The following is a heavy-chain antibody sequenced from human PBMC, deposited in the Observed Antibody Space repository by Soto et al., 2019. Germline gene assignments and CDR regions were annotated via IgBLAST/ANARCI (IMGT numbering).Heavy chain of an antibody. CDR1: GGSISSGDYY. V-gene: IGHV4-30-4*01. CDR3: ASEKITIFGVVQSDY. D-gene: IGHD3-3*01. CDR2: IYYSGST. J-gene: IGHJ4*02. Sequence: QVQLQESGPGLVKPSQTLSLTCTVSGGSISSGDYYWSWIRQPPGKGLEWIGYIYYSGSTYYNPSLMSHVTISVDTSKNQFSLKMGSVTAAATAVYYCASEKITIFGVVQSDYWGRGTLVTVSS.